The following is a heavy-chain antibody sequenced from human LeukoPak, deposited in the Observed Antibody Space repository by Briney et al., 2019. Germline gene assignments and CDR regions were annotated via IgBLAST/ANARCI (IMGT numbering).Heavy chain of an antibody. V-gene: IGHV4-39*07. J-gene: IGHJ5*02. CDR3: AREDIVVVPAAFDP. D-gene: IGHD2-2*01. CDR1: GGSISSSSYY. CDR2: IDYSGST. Sequence: PSETLSLTCTVSGGSISSSSYYWGWIRQPPGKGLEWIGSIDYSGSTYYNPSLKSRVTISVDTSKNQFSLKLSSVTAADTAVYYCAREDIVVVPAAFDPWGQGTLVTVSS.